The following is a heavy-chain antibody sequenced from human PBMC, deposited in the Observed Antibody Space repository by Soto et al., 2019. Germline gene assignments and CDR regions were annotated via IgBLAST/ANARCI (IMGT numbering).Heavy chain of an antibody. CDR2: INSDGSST. CDR3: AVSPRPGNGFVI. J-gene: IGHJ3*02. V-gene: IGHV3-74*01. Sequence: PGGSLRLSCAASGVTFGSYWMHWVGQGPGKGLVWVSRINSDGSSTSYADSVKGRFTISRDNAKNTLYLQMNSLRAEDTAVYDGAVSPRPGNGFVIWGQGTRVSV. D-gene: IGHD3-10*01. CDR1: GVTFGSYW.